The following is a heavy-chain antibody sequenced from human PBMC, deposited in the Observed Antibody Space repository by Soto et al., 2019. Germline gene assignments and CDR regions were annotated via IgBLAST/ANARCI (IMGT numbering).Heavy chain of an antibody. V-gene: IGHV3-30-3*01. D-gene: IGHD6-19*01. CDR1: GFAFSSYA. CDR3: ARPFSSGWYGDFDF. CDR2: ISYDASNK. Sequence: QVQLVESGGGVVQPGRSLRLSCAASGFAFSSYAMHWVRRAPGKGLEWVAVISYDASNKYYADSVKGRFTIPRDNSKNTMYLQMSSLRAEDTAVYYCARPFSSGWYGDFDFWGQGTLVAVSS. J-gene: IGHJ4*02.